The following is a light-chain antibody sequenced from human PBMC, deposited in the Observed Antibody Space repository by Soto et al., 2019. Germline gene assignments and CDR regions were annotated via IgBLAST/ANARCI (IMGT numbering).Light chain of an antibody. Sequence: DIQMTQSPSTLSASVGDRVTITCRASQSISRWLAWYQHKPRKAPKLLVYKASSLASWVSSRFKGSGSGTEFTLTISSLQLDELATYYCKQYKSWFTFGQGTKLEIK. V-gene: IGKV1-5*03. CDR1: QSISRW. J-gene: IGKJ2*01. CDR2: KAS. CDR3: KQYKSWFT.